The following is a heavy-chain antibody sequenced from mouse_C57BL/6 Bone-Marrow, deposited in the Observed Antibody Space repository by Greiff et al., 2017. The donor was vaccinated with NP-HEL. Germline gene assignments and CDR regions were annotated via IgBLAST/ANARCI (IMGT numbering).Heavy chain of an antibody. J-gene: IGHJ1*03. D-gene: IGHD2-3*01. CDR1: GYTFTSYW. Sequence: QVQLQQSGAELVKPGASVKLSCKASGYTFTSYWMQWVKQRPGQGLEWIGEIDPSDSYTNYNQKFKGKATLTVDTSSSTAYMQLSSLTSEDSAVYYCARNYDGYPYWYFDVWGTGTTVTVSS. V-gene: IGHV1-50*01. CDR3: ARNYDGYPYWYFDV. CDR2: IDPSDSYT.